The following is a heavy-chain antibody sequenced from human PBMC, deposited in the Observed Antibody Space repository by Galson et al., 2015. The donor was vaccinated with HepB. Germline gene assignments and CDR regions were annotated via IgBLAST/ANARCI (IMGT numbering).Heavy chain of an antibody. D-gene: IGHD3-22*01. CDR3: ARGLVSSGYYGDY. Sequence: SLRLSCAVSGFSVSSNYMTWVRQASGKGLECVAHIYSGGNTYYADSVKGRYTVSRDNSKNTLYLQMNSLRAEDAAVYYCARGLVSSGYYGDYWGQGTLVTVSS. CDR1: GFSVSSNY. CDR2: IYSGGNT. J-gene: IGHJ4*02. V-gene: IGHV3-53*01.